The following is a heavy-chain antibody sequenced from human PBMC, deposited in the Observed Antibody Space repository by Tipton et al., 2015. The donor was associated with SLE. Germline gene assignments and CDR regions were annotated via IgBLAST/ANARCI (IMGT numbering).Heavy chain of an antibody. V-gene: IGHV4-34*01. CDR3: ARVGRAAGTDFDY. J-gene: IGHJ4*02. CDR2: INQRGST. D-gene: IGHD6-13*01. CDR1: GGSVSSSSYY. Sequence: TLSLTCAVYGGSVSSSSYYWAYWGWIRQSPDKGVEWIGEINQRGSTNYNPSLKSRVTISVDTSKNQFSLKLSSVTAADTAVYYCARVGRAAGTDFDYWGQGTLVTVSS.